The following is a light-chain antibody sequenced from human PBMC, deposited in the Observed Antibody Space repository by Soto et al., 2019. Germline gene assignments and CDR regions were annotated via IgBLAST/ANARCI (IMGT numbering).Light chain of an antibody. CDR3: QQYGSSPRT. CDR1: QSVTSNY. CDR2: GAS. J-gene: IGKJ1*01. V-gene: IGKV3-20*01. Sequence: EIVLTQSPGTLSLSPGERATLSCRASQSVTSNYLAWYQQKPGQAPRLLIYGASSRATAIPGRFSGSGSGTDFTLTISGLEPADYAVYYCQQYGSSPRTFGQGTKVDIK.